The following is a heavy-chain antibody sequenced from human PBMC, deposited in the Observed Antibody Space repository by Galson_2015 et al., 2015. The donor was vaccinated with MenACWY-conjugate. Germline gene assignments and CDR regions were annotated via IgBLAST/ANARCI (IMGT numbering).Heavy chain of an antibody. CDR3: ARVGTWIHQYFYYMDV. Sequence: SLRLSCAASGFTFTGYEFNWVRQAPGTGLEWLSYISKSGSPIYYADSVKGRFTISRGNIKKSLFLEMNRLRAGDTGVYYCARVGTWIHQYFYYMDVWGKGTTVTVSS. CDR1: GFTFTGYE. D-gene: IGHD5-18*01. CDR2: ISKSGSPI. V-gene: IGHV3-48*03. J-gene: IGHJ6*03.